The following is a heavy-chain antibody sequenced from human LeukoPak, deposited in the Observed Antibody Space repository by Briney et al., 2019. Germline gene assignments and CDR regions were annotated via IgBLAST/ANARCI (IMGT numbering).Heavy chain of an antibody. CDR3: ARHGSSYSFDY. D-gene: IGHD6-13*01. Sequence: SETLSLSCTVSGGSVGSYYWSWIRQSPGKGLEWIGYIYYGGSANYNPSLKSRATISIDRSKNQFSLELSSLTAADTAVYYCARHGSSYSFDYWGQGTLVTVSS. V-gene: IGHV4-59*08. CDR1: GGSVGSYY. J-gene: IGHJ4*02. CDR2: IYYGGSA.